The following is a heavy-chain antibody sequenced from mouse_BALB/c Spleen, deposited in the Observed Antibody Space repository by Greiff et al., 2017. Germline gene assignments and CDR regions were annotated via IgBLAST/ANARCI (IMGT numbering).Heavy chain of an antibody. D-gene: IGHD2-3*01. CDR1: GYTFTSYW. V-gene: IGHV1-7*01. Sequence: QVHVKQSGAELAKPGASVKMSCKASGYTFTSYWMHWVKQRPGQGLEWIGYINPSTGYTEYNQKFKDKATLTADKSSSTAYMQLSSLTSEDSAVYYCARERYDGYPSWFAYWGQGTLVTVAA. CDR3: ARERYDGYPSWFAY. J-gene: IGHJ3*01. CDR2: INPSTGYT.